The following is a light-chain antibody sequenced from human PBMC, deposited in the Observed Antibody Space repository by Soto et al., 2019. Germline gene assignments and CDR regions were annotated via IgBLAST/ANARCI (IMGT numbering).Light chain of an antibody. Sequence: QSALTQPASVSGSPGQSITISCTGTSSDVGGYNYVSWYQHHPGKAPKLVIYDVSPRPSGLSNRFSGSKSGNTASLTISGLQAEDEADYYCGSYTSISTLDVFGTGTKLTVL. J-gene: IGLJ1*01. CDR3: GSYTSISTLDV. V-gene: IGLV2-14*03. CDR2: DVS. CDR1: SSDVGGYNY.